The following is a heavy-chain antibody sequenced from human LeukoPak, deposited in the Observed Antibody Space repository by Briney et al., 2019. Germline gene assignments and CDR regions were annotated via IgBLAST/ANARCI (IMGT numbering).Heavy chain of an antibody. Sequence: GGSLRLSCAASGFTFSSYAMHWVRQAPGKGLEWVAVISYDGSDKYYADPVKGRFTISRDNSKNTLYLQMNSLRTEDTAVYYCARDSSLGYCSSTSCYNLDCWGQGTLVTVSS. J-gene: IGHJ4*02. D-gene: IGHD2-2*02. CDR1: GFTFSSYA. CDR3: ARDSSLGYCSSTSCYNLDC. CDR2: ISYDGSDK. V-gene: IGHV3-30*04.